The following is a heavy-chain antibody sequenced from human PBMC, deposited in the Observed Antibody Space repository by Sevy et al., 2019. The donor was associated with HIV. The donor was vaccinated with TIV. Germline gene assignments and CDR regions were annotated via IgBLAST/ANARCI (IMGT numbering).Heavy chain of an antibody. Sequence: GGSLRLSCAASGFTFSSYVMHWVRQAPGKGLEWVALIWYDGTIKYYADSVKGRFTNSRDNSKDTLFLQMNSLTPEDTAVYYCARGGGYCGGDCYSIDYWGQGALVTVSS. D-gene: IGHD2-21*02. CDR2: IWYDGTIK. CDR1: GFTFSSYV. V-gene: IGHV3-33*08. J-gene: IGHJ4*02. CDR3: ARGGGYCGGDCYSIDY.